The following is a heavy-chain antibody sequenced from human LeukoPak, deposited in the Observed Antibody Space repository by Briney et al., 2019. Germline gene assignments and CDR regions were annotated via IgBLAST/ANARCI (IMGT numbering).Heavy chain of an antibody. Sequence: PGGSLRLSCAASGFTFSSYGMHWVRQAPGKGLEWVAVISYDGSNKYYADSVKGRFTISRDNSKNTLYLQMNSLRAEDTAVYYCAKDSLGVFLLLDYWGQGTLVTVSS. CDR3: AKDSLGVFLLLDY. V-gene: IGHV3-30*18. CDR2: ISYDGSNK. D-gene: IGHD3-16*01. J-gene: IGHJ4*02. CDR1: GFTFSSYG.